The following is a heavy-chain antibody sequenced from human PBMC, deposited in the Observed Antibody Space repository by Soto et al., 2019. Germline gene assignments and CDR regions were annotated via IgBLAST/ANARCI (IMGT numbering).Heavy chain of an antibody. CDR1: GFTFSSYG. Sequence: GGSLRLSCAVSGFTFSSYGMNWIRQAPGKGLEWVASISGSGAGTYYADLMRGRVTISRDNSKNTLYLQMNSLSAEDTAIYYCAKEIKSRSMVDYWGQGALVTVSS. D-gene: IGHD6-6*01. CDR3: AKEIKSRSMVDY. V-gene: IGHV3-23*01. J-gene: IGHJ4*02. CDR2: ISGSGAGT.